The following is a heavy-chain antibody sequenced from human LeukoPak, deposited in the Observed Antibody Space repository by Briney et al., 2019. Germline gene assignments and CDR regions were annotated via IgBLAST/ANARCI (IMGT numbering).Heavy chain of an antibody. Sequence: PGGSLRLSCVASGFTFNSYAMSWVRQAPGKGLEWVSSIGNSGGYIDYRDSVKGRFTISRDNSKNTLYLQMNSLRAEDTAVYYCAKDTFGVVHHGGDWFDPWGQGTLVTVSS. D-gene: IGHD3-3*01. J-gene: IGHJ5*02. CDR2: IGNSGGYI. CDR1: GFTFNSYA. V-gene: IGHV3-23*01. CDR3: AKDTFGVVHHGGDWFDP.